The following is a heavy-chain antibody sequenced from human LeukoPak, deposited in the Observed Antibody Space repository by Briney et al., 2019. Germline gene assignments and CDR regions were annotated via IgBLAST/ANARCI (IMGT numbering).Heavy chain of an antibody. Sequence: GGSLRLSCAASGFTFSSYAMHWVRQAPGKGLEWVAVISYDGSNKYYADSVKGRFTISRDNSKNTLYLQMNSLRAEDTAVYYCARVRPTYDSSGYYPDYWGQGTLVTVSS. V-gene: IGHV3-30*01. J-gene: IGHJ4*02. CDR1: GFTFSSYA. CDR3: ARVRPTYDSSGYYPDY. CDR2: ISYDGSNK. D-gene: IGHD3-22*01.